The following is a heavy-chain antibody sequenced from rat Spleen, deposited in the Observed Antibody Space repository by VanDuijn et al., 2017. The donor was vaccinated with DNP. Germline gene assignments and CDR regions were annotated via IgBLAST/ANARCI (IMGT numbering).Heavy chain of an antibody. D-gene: IGHD1-4*01. CDR1: GFTFSDYN. V-gene: IGHV5-7*01. Sequence: EVQLVESGGGLVQPGRSLKLSCAASGFTFSDYNMAWVRQAPKKGLEWVATISYDGSSTYYRDSVKGRFTISRDNAKSTLYLQMDSLRSEDTATYYCATENTGITTDWGQGVMVTVSS. CDR3: ATENTGITTD. J-gene: IGHJ2*01. CDR2: ISYDGSST.